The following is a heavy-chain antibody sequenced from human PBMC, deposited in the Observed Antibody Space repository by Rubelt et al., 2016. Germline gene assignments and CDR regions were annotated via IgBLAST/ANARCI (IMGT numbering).Heavy chain of an antibody. CDR3: ARGGSSSHFPYFDY. CDR1: GGSISSGGYY. J-gene: IGHJ4*02. D-gene: IGHD6-13*01. Sequence: QVQLQESAPGLVKPSQTLSLTCTVSGGSISSGGYYWTWIRQHPGKGLEWIGYIYYSGSTYYNPSLKSRVTISVDTSKNQFSLKVYSVTAADTAVYYCARGGSSSHFPYFDYWGQEILVTVSS. V-gene: IGHV4-31*03. CDR2: IYYSGST.